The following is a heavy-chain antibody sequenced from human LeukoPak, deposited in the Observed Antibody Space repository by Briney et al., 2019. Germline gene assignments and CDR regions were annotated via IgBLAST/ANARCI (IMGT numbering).Heavy chain of an antibody. V-gene: IGHV4-39*07. CDR1: GGSISSSSYY. CDR2: IYYSGST. D-gene: IGHD3-10*01. CDR3: ARDIRAARGRFDY. J-gene: IGHJ4*02. Sequence: SSETLSLTCTVSGGSISSSSYYWGWIRQPPGKGLEWIGSIYYSGSTYYNPSLKSRVTISVDTSKNQFSLKLSSVTAADTAVYYCARDIRAARGRFDYWGQGTLVTVSS.